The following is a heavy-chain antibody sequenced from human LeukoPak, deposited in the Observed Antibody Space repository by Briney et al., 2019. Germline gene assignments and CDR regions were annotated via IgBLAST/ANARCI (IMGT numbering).Heavy chain of an antibody. CDR3: ARGPGIAAAANYYYGMDV. CDR2: INSDGSST. D-gene: IGHD6-13*01. V-gene: IGHV3-74*01. Sequence: PGGSLRLSCAASGFTFSSYWMHWVRQAPGKGLVWVSRINSDGSSTSYADSVKGRFTISRDNAKNTLYLQMNSLRAEDTAVYYCARGPGIAAAANYYYGMDVWGQGTTVTVSS. CDR1: GFTFSSYW. J-gene: IGHJ6*02.